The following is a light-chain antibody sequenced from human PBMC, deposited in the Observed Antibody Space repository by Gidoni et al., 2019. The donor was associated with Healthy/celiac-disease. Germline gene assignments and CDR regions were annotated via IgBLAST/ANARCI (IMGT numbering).Light chain of an antibody. CDR1: SSDVGGYNY. CDR3: SSYTSSSNVV. Sequence: QSALTQPAPVSGSPGQSITISCTGTSSDVGGYNYVSWYQQHPGKAPKLMIYEVSTRPSGVSNRFSGSKAGNTAFLTSSGHQAEDESDYYCSSYTSSSNVVFGGGTKLTVL. V-gene: IGLV2-14*01. CDR2: EVS. J-gene: IGLJ2*01.